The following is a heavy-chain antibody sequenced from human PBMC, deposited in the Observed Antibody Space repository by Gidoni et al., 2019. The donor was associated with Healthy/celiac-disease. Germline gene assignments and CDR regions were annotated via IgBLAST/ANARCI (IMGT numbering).Heavy chain of an antibody. CDR2: ISSSSSYI. Sequence: EVQLVESGGGLVTPGGSLRLSCAASGFTFSSYIMNWFRQAPGKGLEWVSSISSSSSYIYYADSVKGRFTISRDNAKNSLYLKMNSLRAEDTAVYYGARDDVGGANAFDIWGQGTMVTVSS. J-gene: IGHJ3*02. CDR3: ARDDVGGANAFDI. CDR1: GFTFSSYI. D-gene: IGHD1-26*01. V-gene: IGHV3-21*01.